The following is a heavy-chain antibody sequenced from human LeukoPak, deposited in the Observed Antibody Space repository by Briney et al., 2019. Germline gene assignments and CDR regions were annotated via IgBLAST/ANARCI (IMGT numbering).Heavy chain of an antibody. J-gene: IGHJ4*02. CDR2: ISSSGGST. D-gene: IGHD2-2*02. CDR1: GFTFSSYA. CDR3: AKDGDYCSSTSCYNYFDY. V-gene: IGHV3-23*01. Sequence: GGSLRLSCAASGFTFSSYAMSWVRQAPGKGLEWVSAISSSGGSTYYADSVKGRFTISRDNSKNTLYLQMNSLRAEDTAVYYCAKDGDYCSSTSCYNYFDYWGQGTLVTVSS.